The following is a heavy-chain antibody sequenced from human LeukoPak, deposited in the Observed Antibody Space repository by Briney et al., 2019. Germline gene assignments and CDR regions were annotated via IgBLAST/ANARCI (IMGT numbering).Heavy chain of an antibody. D-gene: IGHD2-2*01. CDR1: GFTFSSYA. Sequence: PGRSLRLSCAASGFTFSSYAMHWVRQAPGKGLEWVAVISYDGSNKYYADSVKGRFTISRDNSKNTLYLQMNSLRAEDTAVYYCARERDQASQFDYWGQGTLVTVSS. CDR3: ARERDQASQFDY. J-gene: IGHJ4*02. V-gene: IGHV3-30-3*01. CDR2: ISYDGSNK.